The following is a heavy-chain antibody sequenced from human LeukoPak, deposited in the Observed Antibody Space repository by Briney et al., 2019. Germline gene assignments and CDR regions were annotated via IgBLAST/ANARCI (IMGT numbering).Heavy chain of an antibody. CDR2: ISGSGGST. D-gene: IGHD3-3*01. CDR1: GFTFSSYA. V-gene: IGHV3-23*01. J-gene: IGHJ4*02. CDR3: AKGGDFWSEIDY. Sequence: PGGSLRLSCAASGFTFSSYAMSWVRQAPGKGLEWVSAISGSGGSTYYADSVKGRFTISRDNSKNTLYLQVNSLRAEDTAVYYCAKGGDFWSEIDYWGQGTLVTVSS.